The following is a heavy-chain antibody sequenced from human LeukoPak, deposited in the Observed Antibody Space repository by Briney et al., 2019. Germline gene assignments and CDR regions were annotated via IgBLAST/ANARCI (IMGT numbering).Heavy chain of an antibody. CDR3: ARHVSAARYYWYFDL. Sequence: KPSETLSLTCPVSGGSISSSSYYWGWIRQPPGKGLEWIGSIYYSGSTYYNPSLKSRFTISVDTSKNQFSLKLSSVTAADTAVYYCARHVSAARYYWYFDLWGRGTLVTVSS. CDR1: GGSISSSSYY. D-gene: IGHD6-6*01. J-gene: IGHJ2*01. CDR2: IYYSGST. V-gene: IGHV4-39*01.